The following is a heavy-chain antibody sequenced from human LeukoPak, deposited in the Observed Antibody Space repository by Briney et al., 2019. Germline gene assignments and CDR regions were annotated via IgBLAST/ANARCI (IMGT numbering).Heavy chain of an antibody. CDR3: ARPRYYYDDAFDI. V-gene: IGHV4-59*08. CDR2: IYYSGST. Sequence: SETLSLTCTVYGGSISIYYWSWIRQPQGKGLEWIGYIYYSGSTNYNPSLKSRVTISVDTSKNQFSLKLSSVTAADTAVYYCARPRYYYDDAFDIWGQGTMVTVSS. J-gene: IGHJ3*02. D-gene: IGHD3-10*01. CDR1: GGSISIYY.